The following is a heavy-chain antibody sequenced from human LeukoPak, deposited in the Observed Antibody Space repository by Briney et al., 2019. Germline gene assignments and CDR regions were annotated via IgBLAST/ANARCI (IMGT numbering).Heavy chain of an antibody. Sequence: SETLSLTCTVSGGSISSYYWSWIRQPPGKGLEWIGYMYYSGSTNYNPSLRSRVTISVDTSKNQFSLKLSSVTAADTAVYYCARNLGTGWYSDYWGQGILVTVSS. CDR1: GGSISSYY. CDR3: ARNLGTGWYSDY. V-gene: IGHV4-59*08. D-gene: IGHD6-19*01. J-gene: IGHJ4*02. CDR2: MYYSGST.